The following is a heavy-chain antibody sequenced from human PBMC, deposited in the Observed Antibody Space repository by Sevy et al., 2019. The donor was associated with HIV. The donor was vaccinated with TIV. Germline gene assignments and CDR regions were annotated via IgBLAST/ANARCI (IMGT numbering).Heavy chain of an antibody. V-gene: IGHV1-8*01. CDR1: GYTFTNYD. D-gene: IGHD2-2*03. J-gene: IGHJ5*02. CDR2: MNPNSGNT. CDR3: ARGTVLLGIVVVPAARGWFDP. Sequence: ASVKVSCKASGYTFTNYDXNXXXQATGQGLEXMGXMNPNSGNTGYAQKFQGRVTMTRNNSISTAYMELSSLRSEDTAVYYCARGTVLLGIVVVPAARGWFDPWGQGTLVTVSS.